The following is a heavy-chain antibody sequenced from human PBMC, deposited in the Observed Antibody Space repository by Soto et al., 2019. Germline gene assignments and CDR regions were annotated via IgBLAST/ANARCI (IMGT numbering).Heavy chain of an antibody. D-gene: IGHD2-8*01. Sequence: KVSCKASGYSFTDYHIHWVRQAPGQGLEWLGRINPKSGGTSTAQKFQGWVTMTTDTSISTASMELTRLTSDDTAIYYCARGDATDCSKGVSSFCYNNDMDVWGQGTTVTVS. J-gene: IGHJ6*02. CDR2: INPKSGGT. CDR3: ARGDATDCSKGVSSFCYNNDMDV. V-gene: IGHV1-2*04. CDR1: GYSFTDYH.